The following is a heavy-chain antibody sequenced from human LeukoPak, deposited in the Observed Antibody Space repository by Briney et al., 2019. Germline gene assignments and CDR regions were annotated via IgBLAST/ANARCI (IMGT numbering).Heavy chain of an antibody. CDR3: ARLGAITGTSIDY. V-gene: IGHV4-39*01. Sequence: SETLSLTCTVSGGSISSSSYYWGWIRQPPGKGLEWIGSIYYSGSTYYNPSLKSRVTISVDTSKNQFSLKLSSVTAADTTVYYCARLGAITGTSIDYWGQGTLVTVSS. J-gene: IGHJ4*02. D-gene: IGHD1-20*01. CDR1: GGSISSSSYY. CDR2: IYYSGST.